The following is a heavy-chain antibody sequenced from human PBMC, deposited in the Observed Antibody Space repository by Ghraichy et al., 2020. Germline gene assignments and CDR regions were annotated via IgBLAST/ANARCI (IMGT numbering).Heavy chain of an antibody. D-gene: IGHD2/OR15-2a*01. CDR1: GYTFSHYF. V-gene: IGHV1-69-2*01. CDR3: TTASSMSGAYFDF. CDR2: VDPRDGEA. Sequence: ASVKVSCKVSGYTFSHYFMHWVQQAPGKRPEWMGYVDPRDGEARHSEKFRDRLTMTADPSIDTAYMELSSLSYDDTAVYFCTTASSMSGAYFDFWGQGTLVTVSS. J-gene: IGHJ4*02.